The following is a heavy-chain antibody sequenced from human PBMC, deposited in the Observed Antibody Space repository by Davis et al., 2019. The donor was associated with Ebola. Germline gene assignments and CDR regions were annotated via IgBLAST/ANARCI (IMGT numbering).Heavy chain of an antibody. D-gene: IGHD4-23*01. CDR3: AKGGGNVDY. CDR2: ISGIGGST. Sequence: PGGSLRLSCAASGSTFSRYGMSWDRQAPGKGLGWESGISGIGGSTFYADSVKGRLTISRDNSKTTLYLQMNSLKADETAVYYCAKGGGNVDYWGQGTLVTVSS. CDR1: GSTFSRYG. J-gene: IGHJ4*02. V-gene: IGHV3-23*01.